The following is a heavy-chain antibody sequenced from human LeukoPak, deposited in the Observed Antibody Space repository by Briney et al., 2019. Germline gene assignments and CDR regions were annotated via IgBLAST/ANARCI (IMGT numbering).Heavy chain of an antibody. CDR1: GFTFSSYG. D-gene: IGHD4-23*01. J-gene: IGHJ4*02. Sequence: GGSLRLSCTASGFTFSSYGMHWVPQAPGEGLEWLGVISYDGINKFYVDSVKGRFTISRDNSKNTLYLQMNSLRAEDTAVYYCAKSRVAIYGGNSLHNWGQGTLVTVSS. V-gene: IGHV3-30*18. CDR3: AKSRVAIYGGNSLHN. CDR2: ISYDGINK.